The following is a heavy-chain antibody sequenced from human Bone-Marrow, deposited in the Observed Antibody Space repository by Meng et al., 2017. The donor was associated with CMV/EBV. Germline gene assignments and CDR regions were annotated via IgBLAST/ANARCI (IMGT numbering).Heavy chain of an antibody. CDR3: TSITGTCFPGMDV. CDR2: IKSKTDGGTT. Sequence: GGSLRLSCTASGFSFKNAWMTWVRQSPGQGLEWVGRIKSKTDGGTTDYAAPVKGRVTISRDESKNMLYLQMNSLKTEDTAVYYCTSITGTCFPGMDVWGQGTTVTVSS. V-gene: IGHV3-15*01. J-gene: IGHJ6*02. D-gene: IGHD1-20*01. CDR1: GFSFKNAW.